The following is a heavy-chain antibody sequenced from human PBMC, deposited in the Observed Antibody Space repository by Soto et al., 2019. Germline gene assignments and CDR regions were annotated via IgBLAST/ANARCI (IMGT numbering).Heavy chain of an antibody. V-gene: IGHV5-51*01. Sequence: GESLKISCKGSGYSFTNYWIGWVRQMPGKGLEWMGMIYPDDSDTKYSPSFQGQVTFSADKSVNTAYLQWSSLKASDTAIYYCARLEWLSLAAWFDPWGQGTLVTVSS. D-gene: IGHD3-3*01. CDR3: ARLEWLSLAAWFDP. J-gene: IGHJ5*02. CDR2: IYPDDSDT. CDR1: GYSFTNYW.